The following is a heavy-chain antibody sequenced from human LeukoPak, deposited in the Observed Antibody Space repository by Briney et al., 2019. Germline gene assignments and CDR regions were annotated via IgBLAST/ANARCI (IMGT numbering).Heavy chain of an antibody. Sequence: SVKVSCKASGGTFSSYAISWVRQAPGQGLEWMGGIIPIFGTANYAQKFQGRVTITADESTSTAYMELSSLRSEDTAVYYCARDRTRDGYNLDAFDIWGQGTMVTISS. CDR3: ARDRTRDGYNLDAFDI. CDR1: GGTFSSYA. D-gene: IGHD5-24*01. CDR2: IIPIFGTA. J-gene: IGHJ3*02. V-gene: IGHV1-69*13.